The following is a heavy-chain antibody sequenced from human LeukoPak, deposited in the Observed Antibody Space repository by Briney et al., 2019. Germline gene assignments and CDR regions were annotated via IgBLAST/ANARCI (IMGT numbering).Heavy chain of an antibody. Sequence: PSETLSLTCTVSGGSISSYYWSWIRQPPGKELEWIGYIYYSGSTNYNPSLKSRVTISVDTSKNQFSLKLSSVTAADTAVYYCAREPHSMKYYYGSGSLAGILDVWGKGTTVTVSS. CDR1: GGSISSYY. J-gene: IGHJ6*04. V-gene: IGHV4-59*01. D-gene: IGHD3-10*01. CDR2: IYYSGST. CDR3: AREPHSMKYYYGSGSLAGILDV.